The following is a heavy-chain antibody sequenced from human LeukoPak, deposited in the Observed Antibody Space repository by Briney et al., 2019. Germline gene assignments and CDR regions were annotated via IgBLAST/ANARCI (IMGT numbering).Heavy chain of an antibody. J-gene: IGHJ5*02. Sequence: SETLSLTCTVSGGSICSYYWIWIPQPPGKGLKWIGKIYYSGSTNYNPSLKSRVTISVDTSKNQFSLRLSSVTAADTAVYYCARRVTMVRGVITNNWFDPWGQGTLVTVSS. CDR3: ARRVTMVRGVITNNWFDP. CDR1: GGSICSYY. CDR2: IYYSGST. V-gene: IGHV4-59*08. D-gene: IGHD3-10*01.